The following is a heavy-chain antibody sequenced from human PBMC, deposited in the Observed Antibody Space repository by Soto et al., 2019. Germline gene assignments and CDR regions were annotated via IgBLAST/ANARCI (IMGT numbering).Heavy chain of an antibody. CDR1: GGTFSNYV. J-gene: IGHJ4*02. CDR3: ARDMTRTVVPYFDF. D-gene: IGHD1-7*01. Sequence: QVQLVQSGAEVKKPGSSVKVSCKASGGTFSNYVVNWVRQAPGQGLEWMGRIIPISGAANYAQKFQGRVTIIADKSTSTSYMELSSLRSADTAVYYCARDMTRTVVPYFDFWGQGTLVTVSS. V-gene: IGHV1-69*06. CDR2: IIPISGAA.